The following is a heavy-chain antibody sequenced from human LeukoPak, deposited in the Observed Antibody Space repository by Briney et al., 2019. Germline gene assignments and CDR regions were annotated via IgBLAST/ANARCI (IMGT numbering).Heavy chain of an antibody. Sequence: KTSETLSLTCTVSGVSMKSDYWSWIRQPPGEGLEWIGYIYYNGLTSYKPSLKSRMIISTETSKNHFFLNLTSVTAADTAVYYCARGRHSGSSRVRFDYWGQGILVTVSS. D-gene: IGHD1-26*01. CDR3: ARGRHSGSSRVRFDY. J-gene: IGHJ4*02. CDR2: IYYNGLT. V-gene: IGHV4-59*01. CDR1: GVSMKSDY.